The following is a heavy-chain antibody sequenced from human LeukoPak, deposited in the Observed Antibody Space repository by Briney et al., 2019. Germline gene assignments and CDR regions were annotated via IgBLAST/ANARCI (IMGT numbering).Heavy chain of an antibody. J-gene: IGHJ4*02. Sequence: GGSLRLSCAASGFTFSSYWMSWVRQAPGKGLERVANIKQDGSEKYYVDSVKGRFTISRDNAKNSLYLQMNSLRAEDTAVYYCASDSGDDFWSGYYPTEFDYWGQGTLVTVSS. CDR2: IKQDGSEK. D-gene: IGHD3-3*01. V-gene: IGHV3-7*01. CDR1: GFTFSSYW. CDR3: ASDSGDDFWSGYYPTEFDY.